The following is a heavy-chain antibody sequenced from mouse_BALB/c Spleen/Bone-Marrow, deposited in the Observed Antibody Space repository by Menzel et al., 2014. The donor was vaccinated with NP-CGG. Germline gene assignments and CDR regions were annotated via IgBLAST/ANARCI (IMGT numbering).Heavy chain of an antibody. CDR1: GFDFGRCW. J-gene: IGHJ2*01. D-gene: IGHD1-2*01. Sequence: EVMLVESGGGLVQPGGSLNLACVASGFDFGRCWMSWARQAPGKGLEWIGEINPGSSTINYSPSLKDKFIMSRDNAKNTLYLQMRKVRSEDTALYYCARLGYYGYHDNWGQGTTLTVSS. CDR2: INPGSSTI. V-gene: IGHV4-2*02. CDR3: ARLGYYGYHDN.